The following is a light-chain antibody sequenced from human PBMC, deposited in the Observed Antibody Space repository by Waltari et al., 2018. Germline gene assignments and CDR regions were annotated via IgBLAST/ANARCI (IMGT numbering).Light chain of an antibody. CDR2: CAS. Sequence: EIVMTQSPGTLSVSPGEGATLSCRASQSVSSKVAWYQQRPGQAPRLLIFCASTRATGIPARFSGSESGTEFTLTISSLQSEDSGVYFCQQYTTRPLTFGGGTKVEI. CDR3: QQYTTRPLT. V-gene: IGKV3-15*01. CDR1: QSVSSK. J-gene: IGKJ4*01.